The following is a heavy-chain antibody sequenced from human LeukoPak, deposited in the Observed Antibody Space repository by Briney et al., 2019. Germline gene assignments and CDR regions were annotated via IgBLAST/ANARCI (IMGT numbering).Heavy chain of an antibody. D-gene: IGHD5-18*01. CDR1: GGSISSGGYS. J-gene: IGHJ6*03. V-gene: IGHV4-30-4*07. Sequence: PSETLSLTCTVSGGSISSGGYSWTWIRQPPGKGLEWIGYIYYSGSAYYNPSLKSRFTISVDTSKNQFSLKLRSVTAADTAVCYCARSTAMIMDVWGKGTTVTVSS. CDR3: ARSTAMIMDV. CDR2: IYYSGSA.